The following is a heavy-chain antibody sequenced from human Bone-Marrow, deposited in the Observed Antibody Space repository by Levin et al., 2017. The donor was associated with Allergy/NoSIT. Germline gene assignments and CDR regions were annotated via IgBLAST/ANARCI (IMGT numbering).Heavy chain of an antibody. CDR2: IDPSNSYT. CDR3: ARRGSASGAEFFQH. Sequence: GGSLRLSCKGSGYSFPSYWISWVRQMPGKGLEWMGRIDPSNSYTNYSPSFQGQVTISADKSISAAYLQWSSLKASDTAMYYCARRGSASGAEFFQHWGQGTLVSVSS. V-gene: IGHV5-10-1*01. J-gene: IGHJ1*01. CDR1: GYSFPSYW. D-gene: IGHD6-19*01.